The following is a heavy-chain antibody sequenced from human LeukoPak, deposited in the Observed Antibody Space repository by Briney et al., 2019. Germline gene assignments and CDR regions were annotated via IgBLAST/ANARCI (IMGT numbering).Heavy chain of an antibody. CDR3: ARDGGTNYYYGMDV. V-gene: IGHV3-30*03. D-gene: IGHD3-16*01. CDR2: ISHDGSNK. CDR1: GFTFSSYG. J-gene: IGHJ6*02. Sequence: HPGRSLRLSCAASGFTFSSYGMHWVRQAPGKGLEWVAAISHDGSNKYYADSVKGRFTISRDNSKNTLYLQMNSLRAEDTVVYYCARDGGTNYYYGMDVWGQGTTVTVSS.